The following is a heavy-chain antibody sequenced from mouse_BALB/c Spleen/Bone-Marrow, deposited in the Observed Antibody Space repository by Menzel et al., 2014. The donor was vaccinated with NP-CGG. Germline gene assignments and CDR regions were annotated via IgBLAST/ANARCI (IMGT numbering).Heavy chain of an antibody. CDR3: ARKPIRRKTMDY. J-gene: IGHJ4*01. CDR2: LWSGGST. CDR1: GFSLTSYG. Sequence: VKLVESGPGLVQPSQSLSITCTVSGFSLTSYGVHWVRQSPGKGLEWLGVLWSGGSTDYNAPFMFRLNISKDNSKSQVYFKMNSLQANDAAIYYFARKPIRRKTMDYWGQGTSGSVSS. V-gene: IGHV2-2*02. D-gene: IGHD2-12*01.